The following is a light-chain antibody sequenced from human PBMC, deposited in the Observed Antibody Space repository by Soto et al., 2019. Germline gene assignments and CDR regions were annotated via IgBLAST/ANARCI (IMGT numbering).Light chain of an antibody. V-gene: IGKV1-5*03. CDR1: QTTSRG. J-gene: IGKJ1*01. CDR2: QAS. CDR3: QQYDSYAWT. Sequence: DIQMTQSPSTLSASVGDRVTITCRASQTTSRGLAWYQQKPGKAPKFLIYQASSLESGVQSRFSGSLSGTEFTLTISSLHPDDSATYYCQQYDSYAWTVGQGPKVEI.